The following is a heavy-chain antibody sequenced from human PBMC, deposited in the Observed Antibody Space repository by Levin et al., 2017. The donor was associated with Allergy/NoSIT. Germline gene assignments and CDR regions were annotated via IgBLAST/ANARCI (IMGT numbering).Heavy chain of an antibody. D-gene: IGHD6-19*01. J-gene: IGHJ3*02. Sequence: GESLKISCAASGFTVSSNYMSWVRQAPGKGLEWVSVIYSGGSTYYADSVKGRFTISRDNSKNTLYLQMNSLRAEDTAVYYCARASDGSGWYRGAFDIWGQGTMVTVSS. CDR1: GFTVSSNY. CDR2: IYSGGST. CDR3: ARASDGSGWYRGAFDI. V-gene: IGHV3-66*02.